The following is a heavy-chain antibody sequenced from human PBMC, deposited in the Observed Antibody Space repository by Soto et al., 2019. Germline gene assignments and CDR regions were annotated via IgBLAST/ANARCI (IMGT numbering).Heavy chain of an antibody. CDR3: ARGGQWLVHYYSGMDV. Sequence: PSQTLSLTCAISGDSVSSNSAAWNWIRRSPSRGLEWLGRTYYRSKWYNDYAVSVKSRITINPDTSKNQFSLQLNSVTPEDTAVYYCARGGQWLVHYYSGMDVWGQGTTVTVSS. J-gene: IGHJ6*02. CDR2: TYYRSKWYN. CDR1: GDSVSSNSAA. V-gene: IGHV6-1*01. D-gene: IGHD6-19*01.